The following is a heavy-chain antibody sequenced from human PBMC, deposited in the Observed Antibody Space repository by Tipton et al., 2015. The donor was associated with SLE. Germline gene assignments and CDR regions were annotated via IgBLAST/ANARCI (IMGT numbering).Heavy chain of an antibody. CDR3: ARGGGAMTPDY. J-gene: IGHJ4*02. V-gene: IGHV3-7*01. Sequence: SLRLSCAASGFTFSSYWMSWVRQAPGKGLEWVANIKQDGSEKYYVDSVEGRFTISRDNAKNSLYLQMNSLRAEDTAVYYCARGGGAMTPDYWGQGTLVTVSS. CDR1: GFTFSSYW. CDR2: IKQDGSEK. D-gene: IGHD3-16*01.